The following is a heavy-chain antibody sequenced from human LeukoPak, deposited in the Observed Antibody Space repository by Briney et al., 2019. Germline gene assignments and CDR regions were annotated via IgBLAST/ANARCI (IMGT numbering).Heavy chain of an antibody. D-gene: IGHD6-13*01. Sequence: GGSLRLSCAVSGFNFNHNWLSWVRQAPGKGLEWVANIKQDGTEKFYVDSVKGRFTISKDSAKNSLYLQMNSLRAEDTAVYYCAREAYQRIAAIDYWGQGTLVTVSS. CDR2: IKQDGTEK. CDR3: AREAYQRIAAIDY. J-gene: IGHJ4*02. V-gene: IGHV3-7*01. CDR1: GFNFNHNW.